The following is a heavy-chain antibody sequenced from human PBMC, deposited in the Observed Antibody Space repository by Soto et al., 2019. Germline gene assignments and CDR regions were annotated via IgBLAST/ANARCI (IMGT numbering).Heavy chain of an antibody. CDR3: ARGITMIRGVAFVYYFDY. D-gene: IGHD3-10*01. Sequence: GGSLRLSCAASGFTFDDFGMSWVRQAPGKGLEWVSGINWNGGSTGYADSVKGRFTISRDNAKNSLYLQMNSLRAENTALYYCARGITMIRGVAFVYYFDYWGQGTLVTVSS. CDR1: GFTFDDFG. V-gene: IGHV3-20*04. J-gene: IGHJ4*02. CDR2: INWNGGST.